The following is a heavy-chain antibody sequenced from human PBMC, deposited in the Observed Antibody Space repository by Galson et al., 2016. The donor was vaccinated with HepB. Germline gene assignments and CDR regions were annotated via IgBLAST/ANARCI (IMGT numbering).Heavy chain of an antibody. D-gene: IGHD2/OR15-2a*01. V-gene: IGHV6-1*01. Sequence: CAISGDSVSNNNAAWHWIRQSPSRGLEWLGKTYCRSKWFNDYAGSVTSRISINPDTSQNQFSLQLNSVTPEDTAVYYFARQYGRVFEYWGQGTLVTVSS. CDR1: GDSVSNNNAA. CDR2: TYCRSKWFN. CDR3: ARQYGRVFEY. J-gene: IGHJ4*02.